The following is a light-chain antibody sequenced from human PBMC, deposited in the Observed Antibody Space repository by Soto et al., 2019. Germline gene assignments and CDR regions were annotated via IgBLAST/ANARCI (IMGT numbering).Light chain of an antibody. CDR3: QQYNPYST. CDR1: QAISTM. CDR2: DAS. J-gene: IGKJ5*01. V-gene: IGKV1-5*01. Sequence: IPLTQSPSSLSASVGDRITITCRASQAISTMLAWYQQKPGKAPNPLIYDASSLKSGAPARFSGSGSGTEFTLTISSLQPDDFATYYCQQYNPYSTFGQGTRLEIK.